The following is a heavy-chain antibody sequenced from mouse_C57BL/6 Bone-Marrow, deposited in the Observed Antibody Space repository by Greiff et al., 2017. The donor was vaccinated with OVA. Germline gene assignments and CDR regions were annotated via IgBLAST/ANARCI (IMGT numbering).Heavy chain of an antibody. Sequence: EVKLVESGGDLVKPGGSLKLSCAASGFTFSSYGMSWVRQTPDKRLEWVATISSGGSYTYYPDSVKGRFTISRDNAKNTLYLQMSSLKSEDTAMYYCARHNYGSSWDWYFDVWGTGTTVTVSS. CDR3: ARHNYGSSWDWYFDV. V-gene: IGHV5-6*01. CDR2: ISSGGSYT. J-gene: IGHJ1*03. CDR1: GFTFSSYG. D-gene: IGHD1-1*01.